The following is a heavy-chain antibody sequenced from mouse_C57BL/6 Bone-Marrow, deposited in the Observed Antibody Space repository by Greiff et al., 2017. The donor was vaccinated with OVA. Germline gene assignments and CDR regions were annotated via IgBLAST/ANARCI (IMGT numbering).Heavy chain of an antibody. D-gene: IGHD2-5*01. CDR2: IDPDTGGT. V-gene: IGHV1-15*01. J-gene: IGHJ4*01. CDR1: GYTFTDYE. CDR3: TRGYSNYYASDY. Sequence: VQLQQSGAELVRPGASVTLSCKASGYTFTDYEMHWVKQTPVHGLEWIGAIDPDTGGTPYNQKFKGKAILTADKSSSTAYMELRSLTSEDSAVYYCTRGYSNYYASDYWGQGNGVTVSS.